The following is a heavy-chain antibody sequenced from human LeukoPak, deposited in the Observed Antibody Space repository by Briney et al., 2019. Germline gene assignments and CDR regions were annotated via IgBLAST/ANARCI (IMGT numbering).Heavy chain of an antibody. CDR2: INPSGGST. D-gene: IGHD2-15*01. V-gene: IGHV1-46*01. Sequence: ASVKVSCKASGYTFTGYYMHWVRQAPGQGLEWMGIINPSGGSTSYAQKFQGRVTMTRDMSTSTVYMELSSLRSEDTAVYYCARDRRYCSGGSCYDWFDPWGQGTLVAVSS. CDR1: GYTFTGYY. J-gene: IGHJ5*02. CDR3: ARDRRYCSGGSCYDWFDP.